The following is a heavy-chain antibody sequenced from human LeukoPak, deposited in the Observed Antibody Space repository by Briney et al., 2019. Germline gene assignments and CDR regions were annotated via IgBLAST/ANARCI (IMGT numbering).Heavy chain of an antibody. CDR1: GGSMSNYY. CDR2: IYYSGST. D-gene: IGHD3-10*01. CDR3: AREGWSGSYLDY. V-gene: IGHV4-59*01. Sequence: SETLSLTCTVPGGSMSNYYWSWIRQPPSKGLEWIGYIYYSGSTPYKPSLKSRVTISVDTSKDQFSLKLTSVTAADTAVYYCAREGWSGSYLDYWGQGTLVTVSS. J-gene: IGHJ4*02.